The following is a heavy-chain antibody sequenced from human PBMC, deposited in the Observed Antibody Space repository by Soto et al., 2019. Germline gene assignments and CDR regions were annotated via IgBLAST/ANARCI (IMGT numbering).Heavy chain of an antibody. CDR2: ISRTSSYI. CDR1: GLTFSTYS. Sequence: EVQLVESGGGLVRPGGSLRLSCVVSGLTFSTYSMNWVRQTPGKGLEWVSSISRTSSYIYYRDSVKGRFTISRDNAKNSLYLQMNGLRAEDTAVYYCVSDQKREHFETSGPNWFATWGQGTLVTVSS. D-gene: IGHD6-19*01. CDR3: VSDQKREHFETSGPNWFAT. J-gene: IGHJ5*02. V-gene: IGHV3-21*02.